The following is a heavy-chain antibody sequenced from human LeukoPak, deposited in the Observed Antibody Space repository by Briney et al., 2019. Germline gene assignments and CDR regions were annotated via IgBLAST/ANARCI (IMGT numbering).Heavy chain of an antibody. Sequence: QPGRSVSHASAPAGFIVDVDPMGCVRLAARKGREWVSGISWNSGTIAYADSVEGRFTIARDGNSLYLQMHSLGAEGMALYYCAKDLQSYFDAFDIWGRGTIVTVSS. J-gene: IGHJ3*02. CDR3: AKDLQSYFDAFDI. V-gene: IGHV3-9*03. D-gene: IGHD2/OR15-2a*01. CDR1: GFIVDVDP. CDR2: ISWNSGTI.